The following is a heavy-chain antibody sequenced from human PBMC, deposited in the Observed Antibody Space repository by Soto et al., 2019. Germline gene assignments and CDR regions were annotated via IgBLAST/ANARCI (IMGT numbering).Heavy chain of an antibody. J-gene: IGHJ6*02. CDR3: ARVVGFGEFKYYYYYGMDV. Sequence: ASVKVSCKASGYTFTSYGISWVRQAPGQGLEWMGWISAYNGNTNYAQKLQGRVTMTTDTSTSTAYMELRSLRSDDTAVYYCARVVGFGEFKYYYYYGMDVWGQGTTVTVS. CDR1: GYTFTSYG. V-gene: IGHV1-18*01. D-gene: IGHD3-10*01. CDR2: ISAYNGNT.